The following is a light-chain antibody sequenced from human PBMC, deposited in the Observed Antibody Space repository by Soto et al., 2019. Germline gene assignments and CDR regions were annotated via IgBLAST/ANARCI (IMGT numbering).Light chain of an antibody. CDR3: QQGYSTPVT. CDR2: GAS. V-gene: IGKV1-39*01. Sequence: TQSPGTLSLSPGERATLSCRASQSISRHLNWYQQKAGRAPRLLIYGASNLQSGVPSRFSGSGSGTEFTLTISSLLPEDFATYYCQQGYSTPVTFGQGTR. CDR1: QSISRH. J-gene: IGKJ5*01.